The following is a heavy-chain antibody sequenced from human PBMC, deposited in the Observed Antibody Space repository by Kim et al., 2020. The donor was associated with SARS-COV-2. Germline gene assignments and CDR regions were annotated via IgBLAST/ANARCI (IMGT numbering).Heavy chain of an antibody. Sequence: GGSLRLSCAASGFTFSSYWMHWVRQAPGKGLVWVSRINSDGSSTSYADSVKGRFTISRDNAKNTLYLQMNSLRAEDTAVYYCAREKMVRGRYSWFDPWGQGTLVTVSS. V-gene: IGHV3-74*01. CDR3: AREKMVRGRYSWFDP. J-gene: IGHJ5*02. D-gene: IGHD3-10*01. CDR1: GFTFSSYW. CDR2: INSDGSST.